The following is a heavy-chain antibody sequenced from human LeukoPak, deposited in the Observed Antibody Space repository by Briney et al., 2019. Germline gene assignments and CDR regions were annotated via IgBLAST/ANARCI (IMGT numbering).Heavy chain of an antibody. CDR2: LYYSGGT. CDR1: RGSISTYY. D-gene: IGHD1-1*01. Sequence: SETLSLTCTVSRGSISTYYWSWIRQSPGKGLEWIGNLYYSGGTNYNPSLQSRVTISVDTSKNQISLKLSSVTAADTAIYFFAREVLESNAFDIWGQGTMVIVSS. CDR3: AREVLESNAFDI. V-gene: IGHV4-59*01. J-gene: IGHJ3*02.